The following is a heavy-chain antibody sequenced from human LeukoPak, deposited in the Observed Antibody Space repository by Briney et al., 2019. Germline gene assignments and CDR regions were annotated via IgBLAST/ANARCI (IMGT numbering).Heavy chain of an antibody. CDR2: ISSSGSTI. D-gene: IGHD3-10*02. CDR3: AELGITMIGGV. CDR1: GFTFSSYE. J-gene: IGHJ6*04. Sequence: GGSLRLSCAAPGFTFSSYEMNWVRQAPGKGLEWVSYISSSGSTIYYADSVKGRFTISRDNAKNSLYLQMNSLRAEDTTVYYCAELGITMIGGVWGKGTTVTISS. V-gene: IGHV3-48*03.